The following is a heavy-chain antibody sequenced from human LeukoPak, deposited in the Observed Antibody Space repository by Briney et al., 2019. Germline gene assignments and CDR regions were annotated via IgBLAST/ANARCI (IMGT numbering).Heavy chain of an antibody. V-gene: IGHV3-48*02. CDR3: ARVAAGYSVNYFDY. CDR1: EFPFSTYN. J-gene: IGHJ4*02. Sequence: GGSLRLSCAASEFPFSTYNMNWVRQAPGKGLEWVSYISTGSSTTYYADSVKGRFTISRDNVENSLYLKMNSLRDEDTAVYYCARVAAGYSVNYFDYWGQGTLVTVSS. D-gene: IGHD4-23*01. CDR2: ISTGSSTT.